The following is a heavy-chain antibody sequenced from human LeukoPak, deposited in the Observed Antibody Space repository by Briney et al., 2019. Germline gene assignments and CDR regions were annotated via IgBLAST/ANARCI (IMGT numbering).Heavy chain of an antibody. CDR2: ISWNSGSI. V-gene: IGHV3-9*01. J-gene: IGHJ3*02. D-gene: IGHD3-9*01. CDR1: GFTFDDYA. CDR3: AKEGGDILTGYSSDAFDI. Sequence: GGSLRLSCAASGFTFDDYAMHWVRQAPGKGLEWVSGISWNSGSIGYADSVKGRFTISRDNAKNSLYLQMNSLRAEDTALYYCAKEGGDILTGYSSDAFDIWGQGTMVTVSS.